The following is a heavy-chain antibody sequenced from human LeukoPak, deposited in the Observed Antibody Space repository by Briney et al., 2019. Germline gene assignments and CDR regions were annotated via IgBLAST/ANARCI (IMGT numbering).Heavy chain of an antibody. Sequence: GGSLRLSCAASGFTFSSYWMTWVRQAPGKGLEWVANIKQDGSEKYFVDSVKGRFTISRDNAKNSLYLQMNSLRAEDTAVYYCAKGGSGGFQTVAFDYWGQGTLVTVSS. V-gene: IGHV3-7*03. J-gene: IGHJ4*02. D-gene: IGHD2-15*01. CDR1: GFTFSSYW. CDR3: AKGGSGGFQTVAFDY. CDR2: IKQDGSEK.